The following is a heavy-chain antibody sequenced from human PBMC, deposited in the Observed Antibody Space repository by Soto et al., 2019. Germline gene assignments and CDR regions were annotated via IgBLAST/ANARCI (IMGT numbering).Heavy chain of an antibody. CDR1: GVSLSSNKW. Sequence: QVQLQESGPGLVKPSGTLSLTCAVSGVSLSSNKWGSWVRHPPGRGLEWIGEIFHSGSTYYSPSFESRVTISIHTSKNQSSMKFTSVTGADTAVYFCAREPIEEPAGHYFDLWGQGTLGTVSS. CDR2: IFHSGST. CDR3: AREPIEEPAGHYFDL. J-gene: IGHJ4*02. V-gene: IGHV4-4*02. D-gene: IGHD2-2*01.